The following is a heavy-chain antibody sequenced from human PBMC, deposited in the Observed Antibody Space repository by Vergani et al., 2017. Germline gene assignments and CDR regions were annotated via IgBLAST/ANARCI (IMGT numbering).Heavy chain of an antibody. Sequence: EVQLVESGGGLVQPGGSLRLSCAASGFTFSSYWMSWVRQAPGKGLEWVANIKQDGSEKYYVDSVKGRFTISRDNAKNSLYLQMNSLRAEDTAVYYCARDGYDFWSGYYTGYFQHWGQGTLVTVSP. J-gene: IGHJ1*01. CDR2: IKQDGSEK. V-gene: IGHV3-7*01. CDR1: GFTFSSYW. D-gene: IGHD3-3*01. CDR3: ARDGYDFWSGYYTGYFQH.